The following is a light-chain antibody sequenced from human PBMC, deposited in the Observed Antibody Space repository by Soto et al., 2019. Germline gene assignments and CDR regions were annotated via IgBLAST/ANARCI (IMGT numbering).Light chain of an antibody. Sequence: EIVLTQSPATLSLSPGEGATLSCRSSQSVSSYLAWYQHKPGQAPRLLIYDASARAAGLPARFSGSGSGPYVTLTISSLEPEDFAVYYCQQRSNWPLTFGGGTKVEIK. J-gene: IGKJ4*01. CDR1: QSVSSY. V-gene: IGKV3-11*01. CDR3: QQRSNWPLT. CDR2: DAS.